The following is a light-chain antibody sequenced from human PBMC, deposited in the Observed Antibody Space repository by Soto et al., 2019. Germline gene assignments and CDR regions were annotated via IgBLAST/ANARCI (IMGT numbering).Light chain of an antibody. J-gene: IGKJ2*01. CDR3: EHRADWPRGS. CDR1: QTVAGY. Sequence: EIVLTQSPDTLSLSPGDTATLSCRASQTVAGYLAWYQKKPGQPPRILIYHASNRATGIPARFSGSASGTHFTLTISSLEPEDFAVYYCEHRADWPRGSFGQGTKLEIK. V-gene: IGKV3-11*01. CDR2: HAS.